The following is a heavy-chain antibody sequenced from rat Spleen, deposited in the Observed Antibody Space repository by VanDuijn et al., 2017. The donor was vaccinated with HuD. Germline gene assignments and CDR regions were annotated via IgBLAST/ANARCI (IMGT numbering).Heavy chain of an antibody. CDR1: GFTFNNYW. Sequence: EVQLVESGGGLVQPGRSLKLSCVASGFTFNNYWMTWIRQAPGKGLEWVASILNTGGSTNYPDSVKGRFTISRDNAKNTLYLQMNSLRSEDTATYYCTRGGSSRFDYWGQGVMVTVSS. D-gene: IGHD1-2*01. CDR3: TRGGSSRFDY. J-gene: IGHJ2*01. CDR2: ILNTGGST. V-gene: IGHV5-31*01.